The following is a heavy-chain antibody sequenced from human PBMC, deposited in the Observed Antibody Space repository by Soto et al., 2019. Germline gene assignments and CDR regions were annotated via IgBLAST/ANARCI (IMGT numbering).Heavy chain of an antibody. CDR1: GFTFSSYS. Sequence: EVQLVESGGGLVQPGGSPRLSCAASGFTFSSYSMNWVRQAPGKGLEWVSSISSSSSYIYYGDSVKGRFTISRDNAKNSLYLQMNSLRAEDTAVYYCARGLPDGSGQYCDYWGQGTLVTVSS. J-gene: IGHJ4*02. V-gene: IGHV3-21*01. CDR2: ISSSSSYI. D-gene: IGHD3-10*01. CDR3: ARGLPDGSGQYCDY.